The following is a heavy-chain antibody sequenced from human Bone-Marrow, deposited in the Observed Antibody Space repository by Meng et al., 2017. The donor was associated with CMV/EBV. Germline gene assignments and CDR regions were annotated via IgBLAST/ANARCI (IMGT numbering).Heavy chain of an antibody. CDR2: ISSSGSTI. D-gene: IGHD5-18*01. V-gene: IGHV3-11*04. CDR1: GFTFSDYY. CDR3: AGATAMVMGYFDH. J-gene: IGHJ2*01. Sequence: GGSLRLSCAASGFTFSDYYMSWIRQAPGKGLEWVSYISSSGSTIYYADSVKGRFTISRDNAKNSLYLQMNSLRAEDTAVYYCAGATAMVMGYFDHWGRGTLVTVSS.